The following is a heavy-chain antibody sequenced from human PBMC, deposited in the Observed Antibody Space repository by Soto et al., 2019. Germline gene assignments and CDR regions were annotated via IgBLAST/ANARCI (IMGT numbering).Heavy chain of an antibody. V-gene: IGHV4-31*03. CDR3: AGGRLEFTDIVVVPAAAYYFDY. Sequence: SETLSLTCTVSGGSISSGGYYWSWIRQHPGKGLEWIGYIYYSGSTYYNPSLKSRVTISVDTSKNQFSLKLSSVTAADTAVYYCAGGRLEFTDIVVVPAAAYYFDYWGQGTLVTVSS. CDR1: GGSISSGGYY. D-gene: IGHD2-2*01. CDR2: IYYSGST. J-gene: IGHJ4*02.